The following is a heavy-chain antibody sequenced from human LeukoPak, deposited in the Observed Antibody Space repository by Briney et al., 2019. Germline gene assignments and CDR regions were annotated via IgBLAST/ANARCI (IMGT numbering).Heavy chain of an antibody. V-gene: IGHV3-9*01. D-gene: IGHD7-27*01. CDR1: GFTFDDYA. J-gene: IGHJ4*02. CDR3: ARPPGDY. Sequence: GGSLRLSCAASGFTFDDYAMHWVRQAPGKGLEWVSGISWNSGSIGYADSAKGRFTISRDNAKNSLYLQMNSLRAEDTAVYYCARPPGDYWGQGTLVTVSS. CDR2: ISWNSGSI.